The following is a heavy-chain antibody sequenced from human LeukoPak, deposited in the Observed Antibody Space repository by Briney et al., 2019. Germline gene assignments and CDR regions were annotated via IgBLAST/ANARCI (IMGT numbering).Heavy chain of an antibody. CDR3: ASFTYWDSGYDFIGNYIDY. D-gene: IGHD5-12*01. J-gene: IGHJ4*02. V-gene: IGHV4-34*01. Sequence: SETLSLTCAVYGGSFSGYYWSWIRQPPGKGLEWIGEINHSGSTNYNPSLKSRVTISVDTSKNQFSLKLSSVTAADTAVYYCASFTYWDSGYDFIGNYIDYWGQGTLVTVSS. CDR2: INHSGST. CDR1: GGSFSGYY.